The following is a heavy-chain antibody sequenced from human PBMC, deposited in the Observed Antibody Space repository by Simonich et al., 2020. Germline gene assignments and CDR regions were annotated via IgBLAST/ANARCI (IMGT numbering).Heavy chain of an antibody. CDR3: ARDGLGTAYYYYMDV. Sequence: EVQLVESGGGLVQPGGSLRHSCAASGFTFSSYWMSWVRQAPGKGLEWVANIKQDGSEKNYVDSVKGRFTISRDNAKNSLYQQMNSLSAEDTAVYYCARDGLGTAYYYYMDVWGKGTTVTVSS. V-gene: IGHV3-7*01. J-gene: IGHJ6*03. CDR1: GFTFSSYW. CDR2: IKQDGSEK. D-gene: IGHD7-27*01.